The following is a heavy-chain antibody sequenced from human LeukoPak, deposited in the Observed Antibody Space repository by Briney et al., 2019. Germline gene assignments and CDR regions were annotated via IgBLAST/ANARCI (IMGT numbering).Heavy chain of an antibody. CDR2: ISYDGSNK. Sequence: GGSLRLSCAAPGFTFSSYAMHWVRRAPGKGLEWVAVISYDGSNKYYADSVKGRFTISRDNAKNTLYLQMNTLRAEDTAVYYCARASGGSRHFFDYWGQGTLVTVSS. D-gene: IGHD3-16*01. J-gene: IGHJ4*02. CDR3: ARASGGSRHFFDY. CDR1: GFTFSSYA. V-gene: IGHV3-30-3*01.